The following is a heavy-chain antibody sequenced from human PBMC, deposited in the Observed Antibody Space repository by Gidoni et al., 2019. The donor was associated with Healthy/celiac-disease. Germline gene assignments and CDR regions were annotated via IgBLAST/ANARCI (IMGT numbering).Heavy chain of an antibody. CDR2: IYYSGRT. CDR1: GGSISSSRYY. J-gene: IGHJ3*02. CDR3: ARPPGIAGTGAFDI. Sequence: QLQLQESGPGLVKPSETLSITCTVSGGSISSSRYYWGWIRQPPGKGLVWVGSIYYSGRTYYNPSLKSRVTISVDTSKNQFSLKLSSVTAADTAVYYCARPPGIAGTGAFDIWGQGTMVTVSS. D-gene: IGHD6-13*01. V-gene: IGHV4-39*01.